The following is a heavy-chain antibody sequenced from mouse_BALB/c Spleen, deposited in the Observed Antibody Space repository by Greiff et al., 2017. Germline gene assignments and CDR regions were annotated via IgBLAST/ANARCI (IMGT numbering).Heavy chain of an antibody. V-gene: IGHV1-69*01. CDR1: GYTFTDYW. J-gene: IGHJ4*01. CDR3: ARNGGNYDYYAMDY. D-gene: IGHD2-1*01. Sequence: QVQLQQPGAELVMPGASVKMSCKASGYTFTDYWMHWVKQRPGQGLEWIGAIDTSDSYTSYNQKFKGKATLTVDESSSTAYMQLSSLTSEDSAVYYCARNGGNYDYYAMDYWGQGTSVTVSS. CDR2: IDTSDSYT.